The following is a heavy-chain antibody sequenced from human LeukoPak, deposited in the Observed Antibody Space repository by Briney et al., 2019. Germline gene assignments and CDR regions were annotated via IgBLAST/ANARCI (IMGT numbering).Heavy chain of an antibody. CDR2: VSGGGGST. V-gene: IGHV3-23*01. CDR1: GFTFSSYA. D-gene: IGHD3-22*01. CDR3: AKKYPNYDSSGYYQD. J-gene: IGHJ4*02. Sequence: GGSLRLSCAASGFTFSSYAMSWVRQAPGKGLECVSAVSGGGGSTYYADSVKGRFTISRDNSKNTVYLQMNSLRAEDTALYYCAKKYPNYDSSGYYQDWGQGTLVTVSS.